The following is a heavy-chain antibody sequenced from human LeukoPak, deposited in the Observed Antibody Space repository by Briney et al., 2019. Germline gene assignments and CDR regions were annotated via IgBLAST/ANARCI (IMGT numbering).Heavy chain of an antibody. V-gene: IGHV3-30*18. CDR1: GFTFSSYG. Sequence: GGSLRLSCAASGFTFSSYGMHWVRQAPGKGLEWVAVISHDGGNKYYADSVKGRFTISRDNSKNTLYLQMNSLRAEDTAVYYCAKDSVMYSSGWYPLSDYWGQGTLVTVSS. CDR2: ISHDGGNK. D-gene: IGHD6-19*01. J-gene: IGHJ4*02. CDR3: AKDSVMYSSGWYPLSDY.